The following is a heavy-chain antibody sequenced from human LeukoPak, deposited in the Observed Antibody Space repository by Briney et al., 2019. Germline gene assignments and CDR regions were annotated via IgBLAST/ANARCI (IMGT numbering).Heavy chain of an antibody. D-gene: IGHD3-22*01. CDR1: GFTFSNYA. V-gene: IGHV3-23*01. CDR2: ISASGGST. CDR3: VKDREYSYDSSGYYCWNY. Sequence: GGSLRLSCAASGFTFSNYAMSWVRQAPGKGLEWVSAISASGGSTFYADSVKGRFTISRDNSKNTLFLQMNSLRAEDTAVYYCVKDREYSYDSSGYYCWNYWGQGTLVTVSS. J-gene: IGHJ4*02.